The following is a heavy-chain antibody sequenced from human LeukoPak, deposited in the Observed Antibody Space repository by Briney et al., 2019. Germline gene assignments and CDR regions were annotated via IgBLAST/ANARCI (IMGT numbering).Heavy chain of an antibody. CDR3: ARGQYHLLYWYFDL. J-gene: IGHJ2*01. CDR2: MYTDGDT. CDR1: GASISGYW. Sequence: SETLSLTCDVSGASISGYWWSWIRQPAGKGLEWIGRMYTDGDTNYNPALKSRVTVSVDTSKNLFSLKLISVTAADTAVYYCARGQYHLLYWYFDLWGRGTLVTVSS. D-gene: IGHD2-2*01. V-gene: IGHV4-4*07.